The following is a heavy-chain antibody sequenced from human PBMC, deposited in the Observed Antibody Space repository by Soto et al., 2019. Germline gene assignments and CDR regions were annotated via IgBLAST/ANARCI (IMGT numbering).Heavy chain of an antibody. J-gene: IGHJ6*03. CDR3: ARGVRSLGYCSSTSCYDYYYYMDV. CDR2: IYSGGST. V-gene: IGHV3-66*01. CDR1: GFTVSSNY. Sequence: GGSLRLSCAASGFTVSSNYMSWVRQAPGKGLEWVSVIYSGGSTYYADSVKGRFTISRDNSKNTLYLQMNSLRAEDTAVYYCARGVRSLGYCSSTSCYDYYYYMDVWGKGTTVTVSS. D-gene: IGHD2-2*01.